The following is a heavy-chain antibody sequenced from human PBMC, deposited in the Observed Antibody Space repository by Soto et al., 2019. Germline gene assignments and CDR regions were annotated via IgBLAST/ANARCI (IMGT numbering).Heavy chain of an antibody. CDR3: ARHFSVDYFDY. CDR2: IYYSGST. CDR1: GCPISSYY. V-gene: IGHV4-59*08. J-gene: IGHJ4*02. Sequence: PSETLYLTCTGSGCPISSYYWSWIRQPPGKGLEWIGYIYYSGSTNYNPSLKSRVTISVDTSKNQFSLKLSSVTAADTAVYYCARHFSVDYFDYWGQGALVTVSS.